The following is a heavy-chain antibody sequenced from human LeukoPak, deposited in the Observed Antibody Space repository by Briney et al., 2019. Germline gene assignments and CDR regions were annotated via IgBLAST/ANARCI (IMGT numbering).Heavy chain of an antibody. CDR3: AREVGETDYGSGSYYFDY. Sequence: GASVKVSCKASGGTFSSYAISWVRQAPGQGLEWMGRIIPILGIANYAQKFQGRVTITADKSTSTAYMELSSRRSEDTAVYYCAREVGETDYGSGSYYFDYWGQGTLVTVSS. CDR2: IIPILGIA. CDR1: GGTFSSYA. D-gene: IGHD3-10*01. J-gene: IGHJ4*02. V-gene: IGHV1-69*04.